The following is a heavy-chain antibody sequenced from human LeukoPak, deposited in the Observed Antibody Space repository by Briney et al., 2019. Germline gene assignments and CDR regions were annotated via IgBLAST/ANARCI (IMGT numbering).Heavy chain of an antibody. Sequence: SETLSLTCAVSGGSISSGVYSWSWVRPPPGKGLEWIGYIYYGGNTYYNPSLKSRVTISVDKSKNQFSLKLSSVTAADTAVYYCARRLDYYDSSGYSGGYFDYWGQGTLVTVSS. CDR1: GGSISSGVYS. J-gene: IGHJ4*02. CDR2: IYYGGNT. CDR3: ARRLDYYDSSGYSGGYFDY. D-gene: IGHD3-22*01. V-gene: IGHV4-30-4*07.